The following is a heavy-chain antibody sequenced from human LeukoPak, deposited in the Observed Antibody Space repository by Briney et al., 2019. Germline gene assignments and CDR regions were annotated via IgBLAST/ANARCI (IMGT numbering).Heavy chain of an antibody. CDR2: IYYSGST. CDR3: ARGYGSGSRLDN. V-gene: IGHV4-59*01. CDR1: GGSIGTYY. J-gene: IGHJ4*02. D-gene: IGHD3-10*01. Sequence: SETLSLTCTVSGGSIGTYYWSWIRQPPGKGLEWIGYIYYSGSTSYNPSLKSRVTISVDTSKNQFSLKLSSVTAADTAVYYCARGYGSGSRLDNWGQGTLVTVSS.